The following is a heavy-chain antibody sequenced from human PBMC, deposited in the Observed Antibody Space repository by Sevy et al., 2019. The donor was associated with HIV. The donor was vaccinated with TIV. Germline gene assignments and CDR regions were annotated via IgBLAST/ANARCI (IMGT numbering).Heavy chain of an antibody. CDR2: IKTDGSSR. D-gene: IGHD2-2*01. V-gene: IGHV3-74*01. CDR3: AGEGDTVLVPTAVDAFDF. J-gene: IGHJ3*01. CDR1: GFTFSNYW. Sequence: GGSLRLSCAASGFTFSNYWMHWVRQAPGKGLVWVSRIKTDGSSRDSADSVKGRFFISRDNAKNLVYLQMDSLRAEDTAVYYCAGEGDTVLVPTAVDAFDFWGQGTMVTVSS.